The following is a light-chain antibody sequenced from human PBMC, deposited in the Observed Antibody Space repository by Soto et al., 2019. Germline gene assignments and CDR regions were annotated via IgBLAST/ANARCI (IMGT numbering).Light chain of an antibody. J-gene: IGKJ4*01. Sequence: DVVMTQSPLSLPVTLGQPASISCRSSQSLLYTDGNTYLNWFQQRPGQSPRRLIYKVSNRDSGVPDRFSGRGSGTDFTLKISRVEAEDVGVYYCMQGTHWPLTFGGGTKVEIK. CDR3: MQGTHWPLT. CDR1: QSLLYTDGNTY. V-gene: IGKV2-30*01. CDR2: KVS.